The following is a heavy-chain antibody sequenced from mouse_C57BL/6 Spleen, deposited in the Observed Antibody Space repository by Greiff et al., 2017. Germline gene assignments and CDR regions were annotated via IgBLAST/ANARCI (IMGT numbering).Heavy chain of an antibody. V-gene: IGHV2-9-1*01. CDR1: GFSLTSYA. CDR3: ARDSSGYVGYAMDY. CDR2: IWIGGGT. Sequence: VKLKESGPGLVAPSQSLSITCTVSGFSLTSYALSWVRQPPGKGLEWHGVIWIGGGTNYTSALKSRLSISKDNSKSQVFLKMNILQTDDTARYYCARDSSGYVGYAMDYWGQGTSVTVSS. J-gene: IGHJ4*01. D-gene: IGHD3-2*02.